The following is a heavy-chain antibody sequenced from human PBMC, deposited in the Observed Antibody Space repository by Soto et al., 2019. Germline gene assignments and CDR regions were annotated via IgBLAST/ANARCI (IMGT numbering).Heavy chain of an antibody. CDR1: GYTFTSYY. V-gene: IGHV1-46*01. CDR3: AREYPHTFWFDT. CDR2: SNPSGTST. J-gene: IGHJ5*02. Sequence: ASVKVSCKASGYTFTSYYMHWVRQAPGQGLEWMGASNPSGTSTSYAQKFQGRVTMTRDTSTSTVFLELSSLTSEDTAVYYCAREYPHTFWFDTWGQGTLVTVSS.